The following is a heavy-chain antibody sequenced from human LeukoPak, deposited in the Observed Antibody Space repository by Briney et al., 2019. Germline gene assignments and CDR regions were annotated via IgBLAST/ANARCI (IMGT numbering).Heavy chain of an antibody. V-gene: IGHV3-23*01. D-gene: IGHD3-10*01. J-gene: IGHJ6*02. CDR1: GFTFSSYA. CDR3: ARETYGSGSWGYYYGMDV. Sequence: PGGSLRLSCTTSGFTFSSYALSWVRQAPGKGLEWVSGIRVSGSTYYPDSVTGRFTISRDNSENTLYLQMNSLRAEDTAVYYCARETYGSGSWGYYYGMDVWGQGTTVTVSS. CDR2: IRVSGST.